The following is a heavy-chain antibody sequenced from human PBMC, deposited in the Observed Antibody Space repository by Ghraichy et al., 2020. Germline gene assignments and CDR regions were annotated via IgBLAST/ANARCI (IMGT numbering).Heavy chain of an antibody. CDR3: ASLQISGWPRVDY. J-gene: IGHJ4*02. D-gene: IGHD6-19*01. CDR2: IKQDGSEK. V-gene: IGHV3-7*01. Sequence: GGSLRLSCAASGFTFSNYWMTWVRQAPGKGLEWVANIKQDGSEKNYVDSVKGRFTISRDNAKNSLYLQLNSLRAEDTAVYYCASLQISGWPRVDYWGQGTLVTVSS. CDR1: GFTFSNYW.